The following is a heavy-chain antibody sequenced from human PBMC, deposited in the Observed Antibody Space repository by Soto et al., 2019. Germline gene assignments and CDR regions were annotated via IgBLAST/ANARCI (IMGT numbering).Heavy chain of an antibody. V-gene: IGHV1-69*01. CDR2: VSPLFGAA. J-gene: IGHJ6*02. CDR3: RRVHYEAEGRYAPYAMYV. Sequence: QVQLVQSGAEVRQPGSSVKVSCKASGGSLKGYGIGWVRQAPGQGLEWMGGVSPLFGAANYAQKFQTRVTINSEASTSTFNMELSSLTSEDTALYYCRRVHYEAEGRYAPYAMYVSGQGTPVTVSS. CDR1: GGSLKGYG. D-gene: IGHD3-16*01.